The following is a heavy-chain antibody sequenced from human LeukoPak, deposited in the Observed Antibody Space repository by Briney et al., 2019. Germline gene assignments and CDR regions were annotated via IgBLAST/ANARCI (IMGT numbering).Heavy chain of an antibody. Sequence: PGGSLRLSCAASGFTFSSYTIHWVRQPPGKGLEWVAVISFDGSNKYYADSVKGRFTISRDNSKNTLYLQMNSLRAEATAVYYCAREELGSSLGFDPWDQGTLVTVSS. CDR1: GFTFSSYT. CDR3: AREELGSSLGFDP. CDR2: ISFDGSNK. J-gene: IGHJ5*02. D-gene: IGHD3-16*01. V-gene: IGHV3-30-3*01.